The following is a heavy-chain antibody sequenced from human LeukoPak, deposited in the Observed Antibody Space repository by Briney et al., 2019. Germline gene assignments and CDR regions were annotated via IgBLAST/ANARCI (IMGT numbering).Heavy chain of an antibody. J-gene: IGHJ4*02. Sequence: GGSLRLSCAASGFTFSSFAMSWVRQAPGKGLEWVSTISGSGGSTYYADSVKGRFTISRDTSQNTLYLQMNSLRAEDTAVYYCAKVIGFGELIPIDYWGQGTLVTVSS. D-gene: IGHD3-10*01. CDR1: GFTFSSFA. CDR2: ISGSGGST. V-gene: IGHV3-23*01. CDR3: AKVIGFGELIPIDY.